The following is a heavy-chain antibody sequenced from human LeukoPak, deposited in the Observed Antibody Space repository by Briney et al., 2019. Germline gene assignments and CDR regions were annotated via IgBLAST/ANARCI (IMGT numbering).Heavy chain of an antibody. V-gene: IGHV3-48*02. CDR1: GFTFSSYS. CDR2: ISSSSSTI. J-gene: IGHJ6*02. CDR3: ARGYCSGGSCYSGYYGMDV. Sequence: PGGSLRLSCAASGFTFSSYSMNWVRQAPGKGLEWVSYISSSSSTIYYADSVKGRFTISRDNAKNSLYLQMNSLRDEDTAVYYCARGYCSGGSCYSGYYGMDVWGQGTTVTVSS. D-gene: IGHD2-15*01.